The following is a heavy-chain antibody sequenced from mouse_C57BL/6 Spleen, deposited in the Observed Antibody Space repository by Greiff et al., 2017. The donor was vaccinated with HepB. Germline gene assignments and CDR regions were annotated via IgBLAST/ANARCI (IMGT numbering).Heavy chain of an antibody. CDR3: ARTPGGYYYGSSYYAMDY. CDR1: GYTFTSYW. V-gene: IGHV1-72*01. J-gene: IGHJ4*01. D-gene: IGHD1-1*01. Sequence: QVQLQQPGAELVKPGASVKLSCKASGYTFTSYWMHWVKQRPGRGLEWIGRIDPNSGGTKYNEKFKSKATLTVDKPSSTAYMQLSSLTSEDSAVYYCARTPGGYYYGSSYYAMDYWGQGTSVTVSS. CDR2: IDPNSGGT.